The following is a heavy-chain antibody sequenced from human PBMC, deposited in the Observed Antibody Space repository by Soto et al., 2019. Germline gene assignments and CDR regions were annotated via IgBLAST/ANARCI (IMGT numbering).Heavy chain of an antibody. CDR1: GFTFKKSA. CDR2: ISDTGAST. V-gene: IGHV3-23*01. D-gene: IGHD6-19*01. J-gene: IGHJ4*01. CDR3: AKGLGSGWAWYFYN. Sequence: EVRLLEAGGGLKKHGGSLRLSCAASGFTFKKSAMNWVRQAPGKGLEWVASISDTGASTWYAESVRGRLSISRDNSKNTLYLQMTSLRGEDTAVYYCAKGLGSGWAWYFYNWGHVTLVTVSS.